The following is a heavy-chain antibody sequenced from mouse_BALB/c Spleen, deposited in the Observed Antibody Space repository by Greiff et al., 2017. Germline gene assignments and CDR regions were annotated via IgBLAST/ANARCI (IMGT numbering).Heavy chain of an antibody. J-gene: IGHJ2*01. CDR3: AYGKKPYDFDY. CDR1: GYTFTSYW. CDR2: IFPGTGTT. Sequence: QVQLKQSGAELVKPGASVKLSCKTSGYTFTSYWIQWVKQRPGQGLGWIGEIFPGTGTTYYNEKFKGKATLTIDTSSSPAYMQLSSLTSEDSAVYFCAYGKKPYDFDYWGQGTTLTVSS. V-gene: IGHV1S132*01. D-gene: IGHD2-1*01.